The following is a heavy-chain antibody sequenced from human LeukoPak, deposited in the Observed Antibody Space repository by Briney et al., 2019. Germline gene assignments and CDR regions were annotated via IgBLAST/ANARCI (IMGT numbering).Heavy chain of an antibody. V-gene: IGHV3-23*01. CDR2: IGGSGSST. J-gene: IGHJ4*02. CDR3: AKLWFGELGAVYFDY. CDR1: AFTFSNYA. Sequence: GGSLRLSCAASAFTFSNYAMSWVRQAPGKGRKWVSGIGGSGSSTYYADSVKGRFTISRDNSKNTLYLQMNSLRAEDTAVYYCAKLWFGELGAVYFDYWGQGTLVTVSS. D-gene: IGHD3-10*01.